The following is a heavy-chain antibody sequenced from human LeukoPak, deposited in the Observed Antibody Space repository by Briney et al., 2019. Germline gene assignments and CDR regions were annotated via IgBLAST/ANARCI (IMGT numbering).Heavy chain of an antibody. J-gene: IGHJ6*04. V-gene: IGHV3-48*04. CDR1: GFTFSTYW. CDR2: ISSSGSTI. CDR3: AELGITMIGGV. Sequence: GGSLRLSCAASGFTFSTYWMSWVRQAPGKGLEWVSYISSSGSTIYYADSVKGRFTISRDNAKNSLYPQMNSLRAEDTAVYYCAELGITMIGGVWGKGTTVTISS. D-gene: IGHD3-10*02.